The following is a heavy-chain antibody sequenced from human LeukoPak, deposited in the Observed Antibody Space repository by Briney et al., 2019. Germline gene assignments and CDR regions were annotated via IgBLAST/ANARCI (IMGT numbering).Heavy chain of an antibody. D-gene: IGHD3-3*01. CDR1: GYTFTSYG. J-gene: IGHJ4*02. CDR2: ISAYNGNT. V-gene: IGHV1-18*01. Sequence: ASVKVSCKASGYTFTSYGISWVRQAPGQGLEWMGWISAYNGNTNYAQKLQGRVTMTTDTSTSTAYMELRSLRSDDTAVYYCARDWGPYDFWSGYYIGDYFDYWGQGTLVTVSS. CDR3: ARDWGPYDFWSGYYIGDYFDY.